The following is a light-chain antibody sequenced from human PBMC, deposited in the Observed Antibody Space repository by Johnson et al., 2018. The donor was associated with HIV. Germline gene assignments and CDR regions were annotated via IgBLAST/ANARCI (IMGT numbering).Light chain of an antibody. V-gene: IGLV1-51*01. CDR3: GTWDSSLSAVYV. CDR2: DNN. Sequence: QSVLTQPPSVSAAPGQKVTISCSGSSSNIGNNYVSWYQQLPGRAPKLLIYDNNKRPSGIPDRFSGSKSGTSATLGITGLQTGVEADYYCGTWDSSLSAVYVFGTGTKVSVL. CDR1: SSNIGNNY. J-gene: IGLJ1*01.